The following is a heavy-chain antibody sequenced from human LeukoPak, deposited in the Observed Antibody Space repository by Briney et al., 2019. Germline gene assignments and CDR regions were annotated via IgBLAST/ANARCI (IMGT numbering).Heavy chain of an antibody. V-gene: IGHV3-9*01. CDR2: ISWNSGSI. J-gene: IGHJ4*02. D-gene: IGHD6-19*01. Sequence: PGGSLRLSCAASGFTFDGYAIHWVRQAPGKGLEWVSGISWNSGSIGYADSVKGRFTISRDNAKNSLYLQMNSLRAEDTALYYCAKGAYGIAVAGTLDYWGQGTLVTVSS. CDR1: GFTFDGYA. CDR3: AKGAYGIAVAGTLDY.